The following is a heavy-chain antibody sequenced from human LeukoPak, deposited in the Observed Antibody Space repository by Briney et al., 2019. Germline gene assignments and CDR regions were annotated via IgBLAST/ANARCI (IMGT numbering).Heavy chain of an antibody. V-gene: IGHV3-23*01. J-gene: IGHJ5*02. CDR2: ISGSGGST. CDR1: GFTFSSYA. D-gene: IGHD2-2*01. CDR3: AKELRGGCRSTSCDYNWFDP. Sequence: HPGGSLRLSCAASGFTFSSYAMSWVRQAPGKGLEWVSAISGSGGSTYYADSVKARFTISRDNSKNTLYLQMNSLRAEDTAVYYCAKELRGGCRSTSCDYNWFDPWGQGTLVTVSS.